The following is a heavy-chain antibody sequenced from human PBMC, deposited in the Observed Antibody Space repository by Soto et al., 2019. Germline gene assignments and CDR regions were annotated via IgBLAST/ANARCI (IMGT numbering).Heavy chain of an antibody. CDR2: IIPIFGTA. D-gene: IGHD2-8*01. CDR3: ARHKDCTNGVCYRTYYYYYGMDV. V-gene: IGHV1-69*06. Sequence: QAQLVQSGAEVKKPGSSVKVYCKASGGTFSSYAISWVRQAPGQGLEWMGGIIPIFGTANYAQKFQGRVTITADKSTSTAYMELSSLRSEDTAVYYCARHKDCTNGVCYRTYYYYYGMDVWGQGTTVTVSS. J-gene: IGHJ6*02. CDR1: GGTFSSYA.